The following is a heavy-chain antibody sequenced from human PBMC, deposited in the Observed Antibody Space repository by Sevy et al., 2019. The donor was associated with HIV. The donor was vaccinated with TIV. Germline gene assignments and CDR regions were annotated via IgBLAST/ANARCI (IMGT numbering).Heavy chain of an antibody. J-gene: IGHJ5*02. CDR3: AEAGYGDYVRWFDP. V-gene: IGHV4-30-4*01. CDR1: GGSISRDDYY. CDR2: IYYSGKT. D-gene: IGHD4-17*01. Sequence: SETLSLTCTVSGGSISRDDYYWNWIRQPPGKGLEWIGSIYYSGKTDYNPSLKSRVTISVDTSKKQFSLRLSSVTAADTAVYYSAEAGYGDYVRWFDPWGQGTLVTVSS.